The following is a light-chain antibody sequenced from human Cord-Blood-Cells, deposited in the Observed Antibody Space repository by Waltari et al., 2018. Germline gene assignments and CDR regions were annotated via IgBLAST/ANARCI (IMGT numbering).Light chain of an antibody. CDR2: DVS. V-gene: IGLV2-14*01. Sequence: QSALTQPASVSGSPGQSITISCTGTSSDVGGYKYVSWYQQHPGKAPKLMIYDVSNRPSGFSNRFAGSKSGNTASLTISGLQAEDEADYYCSSYTSSSTLAYYVFGTGTKVTVL. J-gene: IGLJ1*01. CDR1: SSDVGGYKY. CDR3: SSYTSSSTLAYYV.